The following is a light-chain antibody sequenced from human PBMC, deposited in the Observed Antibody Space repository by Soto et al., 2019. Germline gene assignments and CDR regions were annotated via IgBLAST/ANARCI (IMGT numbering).Light chain of an antibody. CDR1: SGDVGADNF. CDR2: AVT. Sequence: QSALTQPRAVSGCPGQSVSISCAGTSGDVGADNFVSGGQQQPGKAPRLLIYAVTKRPAAVPARFSGSKSGNTASLTIPGLQTEDEADYYSCSYAGSYTCAIVGTGPTPPVL. CDR3: CSYAGSYTCAI. V-gene: IGLV2-11*01. J-gene: IGLJ1*01.